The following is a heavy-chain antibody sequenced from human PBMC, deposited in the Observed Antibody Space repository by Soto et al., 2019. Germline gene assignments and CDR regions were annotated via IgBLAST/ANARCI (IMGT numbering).Heavy chain of an antibody. CDR1: GGTFSSYA. CDR3: AASGYDFNDYYYYYGMDV. Sequence: ASVKVSCKASGGTFSSYAISWLRQAPGQGLEWMGGIIPIFGTANYAQKFQGRVTITADESTSTAYMELSSLRSEDTAVYYCAASGYDFNDYYYYYGMDVWGQGTTVTVSS. CDR2: IIPIFGTA. D-gene: IGHD5-12*01. V-gene: IGHV1-69*13. J-gene: IGHJ6*02.